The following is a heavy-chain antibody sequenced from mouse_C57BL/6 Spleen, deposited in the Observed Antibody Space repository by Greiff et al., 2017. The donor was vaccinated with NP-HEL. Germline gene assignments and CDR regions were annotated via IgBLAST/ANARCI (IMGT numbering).Heavy chain of an antibody. CDR2: IYPGSGNT. Sequence: QVQLKESGPELVKPGASVKISCKASGYSFTSYYIHWVKQRPGQGLEWIGWIYPGSGNTKYNEKFKGKATLTADTSSSTAYMQLSSLTSEDSAVYYCAIDSSDAMDYWGQGTSVTVSS. CDR1: GYSFTSYY. D-gene: IGHD3-2*02. V-gene: IGHV1-66*01. CDR3: AIDSSDAMDY. J-gene: IGHJ4*01.